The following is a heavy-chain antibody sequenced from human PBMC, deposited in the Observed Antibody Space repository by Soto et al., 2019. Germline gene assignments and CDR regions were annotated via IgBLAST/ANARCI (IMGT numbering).Heavy chain of an antibody. CDR1: GGSFSGYY. CDR2: INHSGST. CDR3: ATARVASLSTAFDI. J-gene: IGHJ3*02. V-gene: IGHV4-34*01. D-gene: IGHD5-12*01. Sequence: PSETLSLTCAVYGGSFSGYYWSWIRQPPGKGLEWIGEINHSGSTNYNPSLKSRITINPDTSKNQFSLQLNSVTPEDTAVYYCATARVASLSTAFDIWGQGTMVTVSS.